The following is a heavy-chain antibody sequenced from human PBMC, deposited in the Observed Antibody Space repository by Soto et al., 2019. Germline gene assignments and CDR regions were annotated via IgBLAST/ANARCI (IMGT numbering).Heavy chain of an antibody. CDR3: ATNLTYYYDSSGYYQGENFAFDI. Sequence: GGSLRLSCAASGFTFSSYGMHWVRQAPGKGLEWVAVISYDGSNKYYADSVKGRFTISRDNSKNTLYLQMNSLRAEDTAVYYCATNLTYYYDSSGYYQGENFAFDIWGQGTMVTVS. V-gene: IGHV3-30*03. D-gene: IGHD3-22*01. J-gene: IGHJ3*02. CDR2: ISYDGSNK. CDR1: GFTFSSYG.